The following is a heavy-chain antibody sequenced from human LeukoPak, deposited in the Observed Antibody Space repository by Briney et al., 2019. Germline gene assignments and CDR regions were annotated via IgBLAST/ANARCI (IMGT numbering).Heavy chain of an antibody. D-gene: IGHD2-2*01. CDR1: GFTLSSHP. J-gene: IGHJ4*02. Sequence: GGSLRLSCAASGFTLSSHPVRWVPRARAKGVEGYSAISGGGGRTYYADSVKGRFTISRDNSKNTLYLQMNSLRAEDTAIYYCAKAVRVVPAAIWGQGTLVTVSS. V-gene: IGHV3-23*01. CDR3: AKAVRVVPAAI. CDR2: ISGGGGRT.